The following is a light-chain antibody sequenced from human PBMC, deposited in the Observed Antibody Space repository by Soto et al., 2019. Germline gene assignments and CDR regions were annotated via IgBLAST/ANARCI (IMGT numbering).Light chain of an antibody. Sequence: DIVMTQSPDSLAVSLGERATINCKSSQSVLSGSNNRNSLAWYQQRPGQSPKLLIYWASTRESGVPDRFSGSGSGTDFTRTISSLQAEDVAVYYCEQYYSSPYTFGQGTKLEIK. CDR2: WAS. J-gene: IGKJ2*01. CDR1: QSVLSGSNNRNS. CDR3: EQYYSSPYT. V-gene: IGKV4-1*01.